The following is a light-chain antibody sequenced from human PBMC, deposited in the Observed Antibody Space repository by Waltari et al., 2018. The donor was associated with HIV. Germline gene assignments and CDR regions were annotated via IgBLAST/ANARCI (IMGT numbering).Light chain of an antibody. V-gene: IGLV2-11*01. CDR1: SRDIGGYNY. CDR3: CSYAGSNTFYV. J-gene: IGLJ1*01. CDR2: DVN. Sequence: QSALTQPRPVSGSPGQTVTISCRGTSRDIGGYNYVSWYQQHPAEAPRLMIYDVNKRPSGVPDRFSGSKSGNTASLTISGLQAEDEADYYCCSYAGSNTFYVFGTVTEVTVL.